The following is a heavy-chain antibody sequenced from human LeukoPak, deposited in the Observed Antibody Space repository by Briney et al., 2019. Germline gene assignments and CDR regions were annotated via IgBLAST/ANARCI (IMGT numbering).Heavy chain of an antibody. V-gene: IGHV3-53*01. J-gene: IGHJ6*02. CDR2: IYSGGST. CDR1: GFTVSSNY. D-gene: IGHD2-15*01. Sequence: QPGGSLRLSCAVSGFTVSSNYMSWVRQAPGKGLEWVSVIYSGGSTYYAAPVKGGFTTPRDNSKNTLYLQMNSLRAEDTAVYYCARELGYCSGASCYFKYYGMDVWGQGTTVTVFS. CDR3: ARELGYCSGASCYFKYYGMDV.